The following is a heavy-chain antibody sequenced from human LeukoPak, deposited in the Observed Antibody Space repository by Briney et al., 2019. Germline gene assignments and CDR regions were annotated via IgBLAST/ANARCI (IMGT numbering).Heavy chain of an antibody. V-gene: IGHV3-64D*06. J-gene: IGHJ4*02. D-gene: IGHD6-6*01. CDR3: VKGGQYSSSSNFDY. Sequence: PGGSLRLSCSASGLTFSSYTMHWVRQAPGKGLQYVSGINGDGGSISYTESVKGRFTISRDNSKSTLFLQMSSLRVEDTAVYYCVKGGQYSSSSNFDYWGQGTLVTVSS. CDR1: GLTFSSYT. CDR2: INGDGGSI.